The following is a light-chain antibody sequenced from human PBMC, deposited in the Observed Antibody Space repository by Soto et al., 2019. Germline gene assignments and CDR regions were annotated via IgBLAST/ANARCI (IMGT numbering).Light chain of an antibody. V-gene: IGKV3-15*01. CDR2: GAS. CDR3: QTYNKRPPWT. CDR1: QSVGSN. Sequence: EILMTQSPATLSVSPGERATLSCRASQSVGSNLAWYQQKPGQAPRLLIYGASTRATGIPDRFSGSGSGTDFTITISSLQSEDFAVYFCQTYNKRPPWTFGQGTKV. J-gene: IGKJ1*01.